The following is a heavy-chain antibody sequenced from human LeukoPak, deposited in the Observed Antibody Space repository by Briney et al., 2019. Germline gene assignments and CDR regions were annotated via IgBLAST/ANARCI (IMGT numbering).Heavy chain of an antibody. Sequence: GESLKISCKGSGYSFTNYWIGWVRQMPGKGLEWMGIIYPGDSDTRYSPSFQGQVTISADKSISTAYLQWSSLKASDTAMYYCARRAGVIRDAFDIWGQGTMVTVSS. CDR2: IYPGDSDT. V-gene: IGHV5-51*01. J-gene: IGHJ3*02. CDR3: ARRAGVIRDAFDI. D-gene: IGHD3-22*01. CDR1: GYSFTNYW.